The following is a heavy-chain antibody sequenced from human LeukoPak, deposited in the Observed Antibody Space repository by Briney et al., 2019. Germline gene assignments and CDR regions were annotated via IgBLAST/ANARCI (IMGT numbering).Heavy chain of an antibody. Sequence: SETLSLTCAVSGGSISSGGYSWSWIRQPPGKGLEWIGYIYHSGSTYYNPSLKSRVTISVDRSKNQFSLKLSSVTAADTAVYYCARDYGDTFDYWGQGTLVTVSS. CDR3: ARDYGDTFDY. D-gene: IGHD4-17*01. J-gene: IGHJ4*02. CDR2: IYHSGST. CDR1: GGSISSGGYS. V-gene: IGHV4-30-2*01.